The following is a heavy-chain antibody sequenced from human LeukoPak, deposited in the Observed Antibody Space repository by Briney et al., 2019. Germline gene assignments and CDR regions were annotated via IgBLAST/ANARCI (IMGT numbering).Heavy chain of an antibody. Sequence: GGSLRLSCAASGFTFSSYAMSWVRQAPGKGLEWVSAISGSGGSTYYADSVKGRLTISRDNSKSTLSLQMNSLRAEDTAIYYCARDLSEKYSIDYWGQGTLVTVSS. V-gene: IGHV3-23*01. D-gene: IGHD2/OR15-2a*01. CDR3: ARDLSEKYSIDY. J-gene: IGHJ4*02. CDR2: ISGSGGST. CDR1: GFTFSSYA.